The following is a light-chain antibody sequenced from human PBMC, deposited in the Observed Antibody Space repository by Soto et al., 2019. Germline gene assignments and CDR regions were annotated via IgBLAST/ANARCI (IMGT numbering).Light chain of an antibody. CDR2: GVS. Sequence: EIVLTQSPGTLSLSPGERATLSCRASQSVPGNYLAWLPQKPGQAPRVLIYGVSMRATGIPDRFSGSGSGTDFTLTISRLEPEDFAVYFCQQYTSPPWTLGQGTKVETK. CDR1: QSVPGNY. CDR3: QQYTSPPWT. V-gene: IGKV3-20*01. J-gene: IGKJ1*01.